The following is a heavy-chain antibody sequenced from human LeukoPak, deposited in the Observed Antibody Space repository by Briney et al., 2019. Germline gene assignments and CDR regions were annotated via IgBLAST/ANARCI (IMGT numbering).Heavy chain of an antibody. CDR1: GFTFDDYA. J-gene: IGHJ5*02. CDR2: ISWNSGSI. CDR3: AARHDYGDYVFWFDP. D-gene: IGHD4-17*01. V-gene: IGHV3-9*01. Sequence: GRSLRLSCAASGFTFDDYAMHWVRQAPGKGLEWVSGISWNSGSIGYADSVKGRFTISRDNAKNSLYLQMNSLRAEDTALYYCAARHDYGDYVFWFDPWGQGTLVTVSS.